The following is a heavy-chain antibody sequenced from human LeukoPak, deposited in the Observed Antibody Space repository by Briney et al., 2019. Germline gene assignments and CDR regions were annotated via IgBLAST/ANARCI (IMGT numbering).Heavy chain of an antibody. V-gene: IGHV4-38-2*02. J-gene: IGHJ4*02. D-gene: IGHD1-26*01. Sequence: SETLSLTCTVSGYSISSGYYWGWIRQLPGKGLEWIGSIYHSGSTYYNPSLKSRVTISVDTSKNQFSLKLSSVTAADTAVYYCARARARAWELLQGYFDYWGQGTLVTVSS. CDR1: GYSISSGYY. CDR3: ARARARAWELLQGYFDY. CDR2: IYHSGST.